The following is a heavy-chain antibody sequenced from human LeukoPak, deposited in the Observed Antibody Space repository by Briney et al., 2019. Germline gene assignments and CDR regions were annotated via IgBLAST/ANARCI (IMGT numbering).Heavy chain of an antibody. D-gene: IGHD6-19*01. Sequence: GGSLRLSCAASGFTFSSYAMSWVRQAPGKGLEWVSAISGSGGSTYYADSVKGRFTISRDNSKNTLYLQMNSLRAEDTAVYYCAKDQLRDSSGWYFDYWGQGTLVTVSS. CDR2: ISGSGGST. J-gene: IGHJ4*02. V-gene: IGHV3-23*01. CDR1: GFTFSSYA. CDR3: AKDQLRDSSGWYFDY.